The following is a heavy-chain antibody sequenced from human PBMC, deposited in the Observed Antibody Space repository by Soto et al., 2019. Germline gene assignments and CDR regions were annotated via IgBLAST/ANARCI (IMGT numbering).Heavy chain of an antibody. J-gene: IGHJ4*02. CDR1: GFALRSYS. CDR2: INRTGSYI. V-gene: IGHV3-48*04. CDR3: ARDPDELDY. Sequence: EVHLVESGGGLVQPGGSLRLSCAASGFALRSYSMNWVRQAPGRGLEWVAYINRTGSYIHYADSVKGRFTISRDNSETSLFLQMYSLRVEDTAVYYCARDPDELDYWGQGTLVTVSS.